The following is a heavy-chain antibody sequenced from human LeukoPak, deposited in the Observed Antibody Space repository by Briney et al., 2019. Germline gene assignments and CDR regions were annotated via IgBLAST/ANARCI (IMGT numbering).Heavy chain of an antibody. Sequence: GGSLRLSCAASGFTFSDCFMSWIRQAPGRGLEWISYTSSSGDITYYADSVKGRFTISRDDARNSLYLQMNSLRAEDTPVYYCARSSRQKLEHYDYYYIDVWGKGTTVTVSS. CDR3: ARSSRQKLEHYDYYYIDV. D-gene: IGHD1-1*01. CDR1: GFTFSDCF. J-gene: IGHJ6*03. V-gene: IGHV3-11*01. CDR2: TSSSGDIT.